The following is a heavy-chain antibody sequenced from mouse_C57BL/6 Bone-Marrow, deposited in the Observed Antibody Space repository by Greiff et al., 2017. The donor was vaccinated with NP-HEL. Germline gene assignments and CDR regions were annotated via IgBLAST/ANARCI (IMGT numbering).Heavy chain of an antibody. D-gene: IGHD4-1*01. CDR2: ISNGGGST. J-gene: IGHJ2*01. CDR3: ARHGNWNYFDY. Sequence: EVKVVESGGGLVQPGGSLKLSCAASGFTFSDYYMYWVRQTPEKRLEWVAYISNGGGSTYYPDTVKGRFTISRDNAKNTLYLQMSRLKSEDTAMYYCARHGNWNYFDYWGQGTTLTVSS. V-gene: IGHV5-12*01. CDR1: GFTFSDYY.